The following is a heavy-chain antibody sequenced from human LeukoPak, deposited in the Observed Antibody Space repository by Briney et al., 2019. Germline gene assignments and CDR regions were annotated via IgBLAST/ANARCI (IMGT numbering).Heavy chain of an antibody. D-gene: IGHD6-13*01. J-gene: IGHJ4*02. CDR3: ARSAAVGTVDY. Sequence: GGSLRLSCAVSGFTFSNYWMSWVRQAPGKGLEWVANINEDGREKYYVDSVKGRFTISRDNAKNSLYLQMNSLRADDTTVYYCARSAAVGTVDYWGQGTLVTVSS. V-gene: IGHV3-7*01. CDR1: GFTFSNYW. CDR2: INEDGREK.